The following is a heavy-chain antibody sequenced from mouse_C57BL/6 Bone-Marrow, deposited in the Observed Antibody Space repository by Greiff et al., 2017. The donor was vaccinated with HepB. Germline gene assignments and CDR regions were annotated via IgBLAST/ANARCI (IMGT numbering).Heavy chain of an antibody. Sequence: EVQLVESGGGLVQPGGSLKLSCAASGFTFSDYGMAWVRQAPRKGPEWVAFISNLAYSIYYADTVTGRFTISRENAKNTLYLEMSSLRSEDTAMYYCARRDGSSWYYYAMDYWGQGTSVTVSS. CDR2: ISNLAYSI. D-gene: IGHD1-1*01. J-gene: IGHJ4*01. CDR3: ARRDGSSWYYYAMDY. CDR1: GFTFSDYG. V-gene: IGHV5-15*01.